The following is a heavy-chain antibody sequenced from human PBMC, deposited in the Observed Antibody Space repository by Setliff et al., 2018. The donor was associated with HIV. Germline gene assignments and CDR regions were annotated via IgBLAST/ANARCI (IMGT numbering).Heavy chain of an antibody. Sequence: KPSETLSLTCAVYGGSFTDFYWTFIRQSPEKGLEWIGEITHSGSTTYDPSLKSRITVSVDTSKNQFSLKLTSVTAADMGVYYCARGRKKTLAVSGTRYFDFWGQGTLVTVSS. CDR3: ARGRKKTLAVSGTRYFDF. V-gene: IGHV4-34*01. CDR2: ITHSGST. CDR1: GGSFTDFY. J-gene: IGHJ4*02. D-gene: IGHD6-19*01.